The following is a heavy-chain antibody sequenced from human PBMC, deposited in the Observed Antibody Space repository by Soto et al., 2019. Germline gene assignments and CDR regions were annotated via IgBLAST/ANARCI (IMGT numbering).Heavy chain of an antibody. J-gene: IGHJ6*02. D-gene: IGHD6-6*01. Sequence: EVQLVESGGGLVQPGGSLRLSCAASGFTFSSYWMHWVRQAPGKGLVWVSRINSDGSSTSYADYVKGRFTISRDNAKNTLYLQMNSLRAEDTAVYYCASSIAARPNYYYGMDVWGQGTTVTVSS. V-gene: IGHV3-74*01. CDR1: GFTFSSYW. CDR3: ASSIAARPNYYYGMDV. CDR2: INSDGSST.